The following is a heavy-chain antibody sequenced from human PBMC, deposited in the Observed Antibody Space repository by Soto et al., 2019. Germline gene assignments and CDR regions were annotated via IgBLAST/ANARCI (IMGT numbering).Heavy chain of an antibody. CDR3: AKMTSSGWYDPVFQ. Sequence: QVQLVESGGGLVKTRGSLRLSCVASGFSFSDYYMSWVRQAPGKGLEWISYISGSSSNIYYADSVKGRFTISRDNAENSVFLQMNNLRAEATGRYYCAKMTSSGWYDPVFQWGQGTLVTVSS. D-gene: IGHD6-19*01. CDR1: GFSFSDYY. CDR2: ISGSSSNI. J-gene: IGHJ4*02. V-gene: IGHV3-11*01.